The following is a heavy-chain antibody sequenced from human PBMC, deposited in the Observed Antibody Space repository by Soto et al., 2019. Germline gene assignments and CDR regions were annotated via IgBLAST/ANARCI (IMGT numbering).Heavy chain of an antibody. V-gene: IGHV1-46*01. J-gene: IGHJ3*01. CDR1: GYTFTNYY. CDR2: INPSSGFT. D-gene: IGHD5-12*01. CDR3: ARDLVEYSGSHDVFDV. Sequence: GASVKVSCKASGYTFTNYYMHWVRQAPGQGLEWVGIINPSSGFTSYAQKFQGRVTMTGDTSTSTVYMDLNSLRSEDSAVYYCARDLVEYSGSHDVFDVWGQGTMVTVSS.